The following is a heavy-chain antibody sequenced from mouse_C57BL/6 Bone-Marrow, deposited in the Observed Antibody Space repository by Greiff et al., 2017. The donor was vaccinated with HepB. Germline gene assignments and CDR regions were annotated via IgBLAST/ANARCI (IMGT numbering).Heavy chain of an antibody. CDR1: GYTFTSYW. Sequence: VQLQQPGAELVKPGASVKMSCKVSGYTFTSYWITWVKQRPGQGLEWIGDIYPGSGSTNYNEKFKSKATLTVDTSSSTAYMQLISLTSEDSAVYYCARSGTTVVDYWGQGTTLTVSS. J-gene: IGHJ2*01. V-gene: IGHV1-55*01. D-gene: IGHD1-1*01. CDR2: IYPGSGST. CDR3: ARSGTTVVDY.